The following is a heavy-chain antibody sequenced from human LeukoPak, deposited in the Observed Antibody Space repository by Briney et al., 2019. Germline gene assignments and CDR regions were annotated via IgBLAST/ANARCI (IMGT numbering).Heavy chain of an antibody. D-gene: IGHD2-21*01. CDR3: AKDHGAAVVPRRFDY. V-gene: IGHV3-23*01. J-gene: IGHJ4*02. Sequence: GGSLRLAWAAAGFTFNSYAMSWVRQAPGKVPEWVSTMYYAGGDTYYADSVKGRFTVSRDNINNALHLQMDSLRVEDTAVYYCAKDHGAAVVPRRFDYWGRGTLVTVSS. CDR2: MYYAGGDT. CDR1: GFTFNSYA.